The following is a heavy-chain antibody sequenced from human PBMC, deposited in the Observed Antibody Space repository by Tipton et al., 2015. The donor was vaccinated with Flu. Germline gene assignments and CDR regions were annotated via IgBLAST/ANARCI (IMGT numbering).Heavy chain of an antibody. CDR3: ARARAPYYYYAMDV. CDR2: ISSSSSYI. V-gene: IGHV3-21*01. CDR1: GFTFSSYS. J-gene: IGHJ6*02. Sequence: SLRLSCAASGFTFSSYSMNWVRQAPGKGLEWVSSISSSSSYIYYADSVKGRFTISRDNAKNSLYLQMNSLRAEDTAVYYCARARAPYYYYAMDVWGQGTTVTVSS.